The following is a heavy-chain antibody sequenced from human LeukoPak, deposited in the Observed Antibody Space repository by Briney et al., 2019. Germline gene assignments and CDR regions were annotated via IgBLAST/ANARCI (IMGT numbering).Heavy chain of an antibody. D-gene: IGHD4/OR15-4a*01. CDR1: GGSISSSSYH. Sequence: PSETLSLTCTVSGGSISSSSYHWGWTRQPPGKGPEWIVSIYYSGTTYSNPSLNSRVTISRDTSKNQFSLQLHSVTAADTAVYYCVRHDGRGGATMGAWDCWGQGSLVTVSS. CDR2: IYYSGTT. J-gene: IGHJ4*02. CDR3: VRHDGRGGATMGAWDC. V-gene: IGHV4-39*01.